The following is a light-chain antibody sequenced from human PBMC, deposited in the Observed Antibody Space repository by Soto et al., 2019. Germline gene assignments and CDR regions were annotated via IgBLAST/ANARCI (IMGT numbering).Light chain of an antibody. J-gene: IGKJ1*01. V-gene: IGKV1-8*01. Sequence: IQMTQSPSSFSASTGDRVTITCRASQGISSYLAWYQQKPGKAPKLLIYAASTLQSGVQSRFSGSGSGTDFTLTISCLQSEDFATYYCQQYYSYPPTFGQGTKVDIK. CDR2: AAS. CDR3: QQYYSYPPT. CDR1: QGISSY.